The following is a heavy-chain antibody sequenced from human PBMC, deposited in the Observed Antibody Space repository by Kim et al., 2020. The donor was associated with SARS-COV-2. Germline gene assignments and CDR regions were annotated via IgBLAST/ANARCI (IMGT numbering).Heavy chain of an antibody. Sequence: SETLSLTCTVSGGSISSYYWSWIRQPAGKGLEWIGRIYTSGSTNYNPSLKSRVTMSVDTSKNQFSLKLSSVTAADTAVYYCARDHTEGYCSNTSCYDWFDPWGQGTLVTVSS. J-gene: IGHJ5*02. CDR3: ARDHTEGYCSNTSCYDWFDP. CDR2: IYTSGST. V-gene: IGHV4-4*07. D-gene: IGHD2-2*01. CDR1: GGSISSYY.